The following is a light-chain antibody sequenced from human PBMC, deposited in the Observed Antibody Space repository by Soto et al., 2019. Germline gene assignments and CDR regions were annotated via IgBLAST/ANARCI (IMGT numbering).Light chain of an antibody. Sequence: EIVLTQSPGTLSLSPGERATLSCRASQSISSSYLAWYQQKPGQAPRLLIYAASSRATGIPDRFSGSGSGTDFTLTISILEPEDFAVYYCQQYGSSPMYTFGQGTKLEIK. J-gene: IGKJ2*01. CDR1: QSISSSY. CDR3: QQYGSSPMYT. V-gene: IGKV3-20*01. CDR2: AAS.